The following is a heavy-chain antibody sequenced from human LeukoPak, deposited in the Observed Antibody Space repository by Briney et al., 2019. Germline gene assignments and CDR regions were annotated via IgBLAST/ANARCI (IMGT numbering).Heavy chain of an antibody. CDR2: IKQDGSEK. CDR1: GFTFSSYW. D-gene: IGHD3-10*01. CDR3: ARADGSGSYYNVLWLLEAYFDY. J-gene: IGHJ4*02. V-gene: IGHV3-7*01. Sequence: GGSLRLSCAVSGFTFSSYWMSWVRQAPGKGLEWVANIKQDGSEKYYVDSVKGRFTISRDNAKNSLYLQLNRLRAEDTAVYYCARADGSGSYYNVLWLLEAYFDYWGQGTLVTVSS.